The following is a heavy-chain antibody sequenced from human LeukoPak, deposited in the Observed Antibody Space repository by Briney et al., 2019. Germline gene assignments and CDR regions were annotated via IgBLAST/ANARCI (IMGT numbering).Heavy chain of an antibody. CDR1: GFTLSGYG. CDR2: ISPDGSTT. J-gene: IGHJ4*02. CDR3: TTSLSSNATNRCDY. Sequence: PGGSLRLSCAASGFTLSGYGMHWVRQAPGKGLMWVSRISPDGSTTLYADSVKGRFTISRDNAKNTLYLQMNSLGAEDTAVYYCTTSLSSNATNRCDYWGQGTLVTVSS. V-gene: IGHV3-74*03. D-gene: IGHD6-13*01.